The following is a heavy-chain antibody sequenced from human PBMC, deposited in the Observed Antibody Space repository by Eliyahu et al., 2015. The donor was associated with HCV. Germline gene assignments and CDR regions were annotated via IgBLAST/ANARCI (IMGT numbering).Heavy chain of an antibody. D-gene: IGHD3-10*01. CDR3: AKVPIPMVRGAHFDY. CDR1: SSYG. V-gene: IGHV3-30*18. CDR2: ISYDGSNK. J-gene: IGHJ4*02. Sequence: SSYGMHWVRQAPGKGLEWVAVISYDGSNKYYADSVKGRFTISRDNSKNTLYLQMNSLRAEDTAVYYCAKVPIPMVRGAHFDYWGQGTLVTVSS.